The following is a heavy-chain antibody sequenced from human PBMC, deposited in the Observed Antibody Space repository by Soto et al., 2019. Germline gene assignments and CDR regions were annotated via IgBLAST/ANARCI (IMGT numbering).Heavy chain of an antibody. CDR1: GFTFSDYY. V-gene: IGHV3-11*01. Sequence: GGSLRLSCAASGFTFSDYYMSWIRQAPGKGLEWVSYISSSGSTIYYADPVKGRFTISRDNTKNSLYLQMNSLRAEDTAVYYCARDLGGPIAVAGTVDVWGKGTTVTVSS. J-gene: IGHJ6*04. CDR3: ARDLGGPIAVAGTVDV. D-gene: IGHD6-19*01. CDR2: ISSSGSTI.